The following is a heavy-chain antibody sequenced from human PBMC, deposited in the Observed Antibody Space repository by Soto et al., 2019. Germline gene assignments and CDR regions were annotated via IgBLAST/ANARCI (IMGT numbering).Heavy chain of an antibody. V-gene: IGHV3-48*02. CDR2: ISSSSSTI. CDR3: VRDPPPRHSWFYFDY. Sequence: EVQLVESGGGLVQPGGSLRLSCAASGFTFSSYSMNWVRQAPGKGLEWVSYISSSSSTIYYADSVKGRFTISRDNAKNSLYLQMNSLRDEDTAVYYCVRDPPPRHSWFYFDYWGQGTLVTVSS. D-gene: IGHD6-13*01. CDR1: GFTFSSYS. J-gene: IGHJ4*02.